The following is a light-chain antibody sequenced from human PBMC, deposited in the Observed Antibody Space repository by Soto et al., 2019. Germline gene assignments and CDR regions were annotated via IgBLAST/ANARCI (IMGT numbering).Light chain of an antibody. CDR2: AAS. Sequence: DIQMTQSPSSLSASVGDRVTITCRASQSISRYLNWYQQNPGTAPKLLIYAASILNSGVPSRFSGSGSGTDFTLTSSCLQPAASATYYSLQSYSTPRLFTFGPGTNREI. V-gene: IGKV1-39*01. J-gene: IGKJ2*01. CDR3: LQSYSTPRLFT. CDR1: QSISRY.